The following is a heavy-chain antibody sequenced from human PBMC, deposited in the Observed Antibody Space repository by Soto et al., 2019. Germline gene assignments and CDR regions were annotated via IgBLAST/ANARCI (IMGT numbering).Heavy chain of an antibody. Sequence: KASETLSLTCTVSGGSISSGGYYWSWIRQHPGKGLEWIGYIYYSGSTYYNPSLKSRVTISVDTSKNQFSLKLSSVTAADTAVYYCARGLEGNDYGDLYYFDYWGQGTLVTVSS. CDR1: GGSISSGGYY. V-gene: IGHV4-31*03. D-gene: IGHD4-17*01. CDR2: IYYSGST. J-gene: IGHJ4*02. CDR3: ARGLEGNDYGDLYYFDY.